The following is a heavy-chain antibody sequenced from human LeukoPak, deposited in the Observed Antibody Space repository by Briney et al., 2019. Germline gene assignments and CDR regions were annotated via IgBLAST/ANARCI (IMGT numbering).Heavy chain of an antibody. CDR3: ARVVSCGGDCHFNDY. V-gene: IGHV3-48*02. CDR2: ISSGSSIM. D-gene: IGHD2-21*02. J-gene: IGHJ4*02. Sequence: GGSLRLSCVASGFTFGSYSMNWVRQAPGKGLEWVSYISSGSSIMYYADSVKGRFSISRDNAKNSLFLRMDSLRDDDTAVYYCARVVSCGGDCHFNDYWGQGTLVTVSS. CDR1: GFTFGSYS.